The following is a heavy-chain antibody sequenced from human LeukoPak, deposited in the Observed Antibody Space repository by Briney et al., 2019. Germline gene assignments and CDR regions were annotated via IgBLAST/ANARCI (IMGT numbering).Heavy chain of an antibody. Sequence: GGSLKLSCAASGFTFSASAMHWVRQAPGKGLEWVAFIRYDGSNKYYADSVKGRFTISRDNSKNTLYLQMNSLRAEDTAVYYCAKDLKITMVRGVMSPTRSGDYFDYWGQGTLVTVSS. V-gene: IGHV3-30*02. D-gene: IGHD3-10*01. CDR3: AKDLKITMVRGVMSPTRSGDYFDY. CDR1: GFTFSASA. J-gene: IGHJ4*02. CDR2: IRYDGSNK.